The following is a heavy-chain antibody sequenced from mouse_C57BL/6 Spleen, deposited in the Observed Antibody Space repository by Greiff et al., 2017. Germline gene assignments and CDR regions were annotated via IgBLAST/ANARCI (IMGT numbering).Heavy chain of an antibody. CDR3: ARGTTVAGDV. Sequence: EVQLVESGGGLVKPGGSLKLSCAASGFTFSDYGMHWVRQAPEKGLEWVAYISSGSSTIYYADPVKGRFTISRDNAKNTLFLQMTSLRSEDTAMYYCARGTTVAGDVWGTGTTVTVSS. CDR1: GFTFSDYG. D-gene: IGHD1-1*01. CDR2: ISSGSSTI. J-gene: IGHJ1*03. V-gene: IGHV5-17*01.